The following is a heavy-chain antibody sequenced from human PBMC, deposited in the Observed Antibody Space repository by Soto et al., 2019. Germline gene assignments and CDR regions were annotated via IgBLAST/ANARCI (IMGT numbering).Heavy chain of an antibody. CDR2: MYYGGRT. CDR1: GGSISSYY. Sequence: SETLSLTCTVSGGSISSYYWSWIRQPPGKRLEWIGYMYYGGRTNYNPSLKSRVTISVDTSKMQVSLKLSSVTAADTAVYFCARRTPSPLIGRRSRGPWFDPWGQGTLVTVSS. CDR3: ARRTPSPLIGRRSRGPWFDP. V-gene: IGHV4-59*08. J-gene: IGHJ5*02. D-gene: IGHD3-16*01.